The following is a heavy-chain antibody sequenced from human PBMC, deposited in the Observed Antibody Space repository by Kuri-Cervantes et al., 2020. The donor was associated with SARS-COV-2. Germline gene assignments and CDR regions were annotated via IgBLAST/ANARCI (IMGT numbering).Heavy chain of an antibody. CDR1: GDPMSSGNYY. D-gene: IGHD5-18*01. CDR3: ARVSWMQLWHRYFDN. V-gene: IGHV4-61*09. CDR2: IYTTGST. J-gene: IGHJ4*02. Sequence: LRLSCTVSGDPMSSGNYYWSWIRQPAGKGLEWIGHIYTTGSTDYNPSLKSRVSISLDKSKSQFSLKLSSVTASDTAVYYCARVSWMQLWHRYFDNWGQGTLVTVSS.